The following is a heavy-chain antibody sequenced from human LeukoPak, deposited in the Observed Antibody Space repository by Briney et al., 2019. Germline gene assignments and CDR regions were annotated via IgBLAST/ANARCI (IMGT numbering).Heavy chain of an antibody. Sequence: ALVKASCKASGYTFTSDYMHWVRQAPGQGLEWMGIINPSGGSTSYAQKFQGRVTMTRDTSTSTVYMELSSLRSEDTAVYYCARDPLGYGGNPTDMDVWGKGTTVTVSS. CDR2: INPSGGST. J-gene: IGHJ6*03. D-gene: IGHD4-23*01. V-gene: IGHV1-46*01. CDR3: ARDPLGYGGNPTDMDV. CDR1: GYTFTSDY.